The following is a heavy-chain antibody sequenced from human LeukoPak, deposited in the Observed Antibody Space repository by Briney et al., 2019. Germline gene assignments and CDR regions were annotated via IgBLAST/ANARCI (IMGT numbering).Heavy chain of an antibody. V-gene: IGHV4-34*01. Sequence: SETLSLTCTVSGGSISSYYWSWIRQPPGKGLEWIGEINHSGSTNYNPSLKSRVTISVDTSKNQFSLKLSSVTAADTAVYYCAGHLRWWDYWGQGTLVTVSS. D-gene: IGHD5/OR15-5a*01. CDR3: AGHLRWWDY. CDR1: GGSISSYY. CDR2: INHSGST. J-gene: IGHJ4*02.